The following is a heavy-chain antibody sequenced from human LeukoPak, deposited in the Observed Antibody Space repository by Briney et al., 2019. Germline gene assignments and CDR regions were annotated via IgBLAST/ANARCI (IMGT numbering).Heavy chain of an antibody. J-gene: IGHJ4*02. Sequence: GGSLRLSCAASGFTFSSYAMSWVRQAPGKGVEWVSAISGSGCSTYYADSVKGRFTISRDNSKNTLYLQMNSLRAEDMAVYYCAKARGYSGYDRGNFDYWGQGTLVTVSS. CDR2: ISGSGCST. V-gene: IGHV3-23*01. CDR1: GFTFSSYA. CDR3: AKARGYSGYDRGNFDY. D-gene: IGHD5-12*01.